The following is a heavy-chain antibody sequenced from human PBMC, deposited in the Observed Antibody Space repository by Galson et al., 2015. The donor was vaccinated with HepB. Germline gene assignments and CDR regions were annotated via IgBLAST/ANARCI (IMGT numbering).Heavy chain of an antibody. J-gene: IGHJ4*02. CDR1: GFTISDYG. CDR3: AVNMRRGTSDY. D-gene: IGHD1-1*01. V-gene: IGHV3-23*01. Sequence: LRLSCAASGFTISDYGIDWVRLPPGKGLEWVSGIGSSGTIYYTDSVKGRFTISRGNSKNTVYLQMDSLSAEDTAQYYCAVNMRRGTSDYWGQGTLVTVSS. CDR2: IGSSGTI.